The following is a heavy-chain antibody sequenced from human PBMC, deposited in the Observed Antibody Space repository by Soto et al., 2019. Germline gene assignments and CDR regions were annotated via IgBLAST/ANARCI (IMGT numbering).Heavy chain of an antibody. Sequence: SETLSLTCTVSGGSVSSGSYYWSWIRQPPGKGLEWIGYIYYSGSTNYNPSLKSRVTISVDTSKNQFSLKLSSVTAADTAVYYCARGDTAMVIGIDYWGQGTLVTVSS. CDR3: ARGDTAMVIGIDY. CDR1: GGSVSSGSYY. CDR2: IYYSGST. V-gene: IGHV4-61*01. J-gene: IGHJ4*02. D-gene: IGHD5-18*01.